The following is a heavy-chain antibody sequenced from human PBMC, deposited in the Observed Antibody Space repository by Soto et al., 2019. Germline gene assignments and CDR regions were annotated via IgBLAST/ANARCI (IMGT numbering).Heavy chain of an antibody. Sequence: SVKVSCKASGGTFSSYAISWVRQAPGQGLEWMGGIIPIFGTANYAQKFQGRVTITADKSTSTAYMELSSLRSEDTAVYYCASPARYCTNGVCNRPREKWGQESLVTVSS. J-gene: IGHJ4*01. CDR3: ASPARYCTNGVCNRPREK. CDR1: GGTFSSYA. CDR2: IIPIFGTA. D-gene: IGHD2-8*01. V-gene: IGHV1-69*06.